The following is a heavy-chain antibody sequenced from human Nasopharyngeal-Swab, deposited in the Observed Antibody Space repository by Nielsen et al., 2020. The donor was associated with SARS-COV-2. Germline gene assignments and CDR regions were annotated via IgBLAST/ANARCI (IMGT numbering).Heavy chain of an antibody. CDR2: ISPYNGKT. V-gene: IGHV1-18*04. Sequence: ALVKVSCKASNYTFTSYGISWVRQAPGQGLEWMGWISPYNGKTTYAQRFQGRVTMTTDTSTSTAYMELRTLRSDDTALYYCARDQRGAYFDNWGQGALVTVSS. D-gene: IGHD1-26*01. CDR3: ARDQRGAYFDN. CDR1: NYTFTSYG. J-gene: IGHJ4*02.